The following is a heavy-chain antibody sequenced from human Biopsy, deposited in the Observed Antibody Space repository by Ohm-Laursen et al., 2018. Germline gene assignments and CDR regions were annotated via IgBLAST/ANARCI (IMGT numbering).Heavy chain of an antibody. CDR1: GGSLSNYY. CDR3: ARDYGLELGGLEAFDI. CDR2: IYTSGSS. V-gene: IGHV4-4*07. D-gene: IGHD1-7*01. J-gene: IGHJ3*02. Sequence: TLSLTCSVSGGSLSNYYWSWIRQPAGKGLEWIGRIYTSGSSNKNPSLMSRVTMSVDTSRKQFSLKVYSVTAADTAVYYCARDYGLELGGLEAFDIWGQGTMVTVSS.